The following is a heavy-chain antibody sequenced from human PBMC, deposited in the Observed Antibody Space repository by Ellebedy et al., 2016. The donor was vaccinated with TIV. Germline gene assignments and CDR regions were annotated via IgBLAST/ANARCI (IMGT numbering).Heavy chain of an antibody. Sequence: PGGSLRLSCAASGFTVSSDYMSWVRQAPGKGLEWVSVIYRGGSKYYADSVKGRFTISRDNSKNTLYLQMNSLRAEDTAMYYCAGHSWSDTGGDYWGQGTLVTVSS. CDR2: IYRGGSK. CDR3: AGHSWSDTGGDY. J-gene: IGHJ4*02. V-gene: IGHV3-66*04. CDR1: GFTVSSDY. D-gene: IGHD6-13*01.